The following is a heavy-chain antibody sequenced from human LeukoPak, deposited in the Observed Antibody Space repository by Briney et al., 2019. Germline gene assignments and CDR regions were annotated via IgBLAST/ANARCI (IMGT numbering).Heavy chain of an antibody. D-gene: IGHD1-26*01. Sequence: ASVKVSCKASGYTFTRYGITWVRQAPGQGLEWMGWISGYNGNTNYAEKFQGRVTITADESTNTAFMELSSLRSEDTAVYYCASELGPTPYYFDCWGQGTLVSVSS. CDR1: GYTFTRYG. CDR3: ASELGPTPYYFDC. V-gene: IGHV1-18*01. J-gene: IGHJ4*02. CDR2: ISGYNGNT.